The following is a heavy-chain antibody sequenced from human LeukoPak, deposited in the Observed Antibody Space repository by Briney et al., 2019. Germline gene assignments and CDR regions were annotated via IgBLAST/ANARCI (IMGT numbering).Heavy chain of an antibody. V-gene: IGHV4-34*01. CDR3: ARAPQTEAIDY. Sequence: GSLRLSCAASGFTFSSYSMNWVRQSPGKGLEWTGEISHGGSANYNPSLKSRVTLSVDTSKNQFSLKMTSVTAADTAMYYCARAPQTEAIDYWGQGTLVTVSS. D-gene: IGHD6-25*01. J-gene: IGHJ4*02. CDR2: ISHGGSA. CDR1: GFTFSSYS.